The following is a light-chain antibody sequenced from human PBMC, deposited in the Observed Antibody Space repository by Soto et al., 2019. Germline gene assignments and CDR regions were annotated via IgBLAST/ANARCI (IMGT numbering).Light chain of an antibody. Sequence: EIVLTHSPGTLSLSPGERATLSCRASQSVSSSYLAWYQQKPGQAPWLLIYGASSRATGIPDRFSGSGSGTDFTLTISRLEPEDFAVYYCQQYGSSPTFGGGTKVEIK. V-gene: IGKV3-20*01. CDR2: GAS. J-gene: IGKJ4*01. CDR1: QSVSSSY. CDR3: QQYGSSPT.